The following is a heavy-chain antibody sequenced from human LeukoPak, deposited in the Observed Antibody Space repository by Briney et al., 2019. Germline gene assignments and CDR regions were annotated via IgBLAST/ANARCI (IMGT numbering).Heavy chain of an antibody. Sequence: SETLSLTCTVSGGSISSYYWSWIRQPAGKGLEWIGRIYTSGSTNYNPSLKSRVTISVDTSKNQFSLKLSSVTAADTAVYYCAREVSSGWYRRLDYWGQGTLVTVSS. V-gene: IGHV4-4*07. CDR3: AREVSSGWYRRLDY. J-gene: IGHJ4*02. CDR2: IYTSGST. D-gene: IGHD6-19*01. CDR1: GGSISSYY.